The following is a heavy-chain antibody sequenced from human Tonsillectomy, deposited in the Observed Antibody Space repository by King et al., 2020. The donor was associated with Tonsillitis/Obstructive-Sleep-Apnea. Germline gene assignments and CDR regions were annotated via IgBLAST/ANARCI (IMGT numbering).Heavy chain of an antibody. CDR1: GFTFDDYA. D-gene: IGHD4-17*01. CDR2: ISWNSGSI. V-gene: IGHV3-9*01. J-gene: IGHJ4*02. CDR3: AKGLSDDHGDFGGY. Sequence: VQLVESGGGLVQPGRSLRLSCAASGFTFDDYAMHWVRQAPGKGLEWVSGISWNSGSIGYADSVKGRFTISRDNAKNSLYLQMNSLRAEDTALYYCAKGLSDDHGDFGGYWGQGTLVPVSP.